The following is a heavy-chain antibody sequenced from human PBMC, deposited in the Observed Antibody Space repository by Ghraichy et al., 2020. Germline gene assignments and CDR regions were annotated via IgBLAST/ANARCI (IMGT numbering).Heavy chain of an antibody. CDR2: ISYHGTNK. V-gene: IGHV3-30*18. D-gene: IGHD4-17*01. CDR3: AKSYADYGVHY. J-gene: IGHJ4*02. CDR1: GFPFRNYC. Sequence: GSLNISCSASGFPFRNYCMHWVRQAPGRGLEWVAVISYHGTNKYYADSVRGRFAISRDNSKSTLYLQMNSLRAEDTAVYYCAKSYADYGVHYWGQGTLVTVSS.